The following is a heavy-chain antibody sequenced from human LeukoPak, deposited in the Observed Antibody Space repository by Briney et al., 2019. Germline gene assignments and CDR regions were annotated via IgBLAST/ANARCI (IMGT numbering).Heavy chain of an antibody. V-gene: IGHV3-7*03. Sequence: GGSLRLSCAVSGFRLSGYWMSWLRQAQGKELEWVANIKQDGTEQYYVDSVKGRFTISRDNAKNSLYLQMNSLRAEDTAVYYCARDIVVITAVHVFEYWGRGTPVTVSS. D-gene: IGHD2-2*01. J-gene: IGHJ4*02. CDR1: GFRLSGYW. CDR3: ARDIVVITAVHVFEY. CDR2: IKQDGTEQ.